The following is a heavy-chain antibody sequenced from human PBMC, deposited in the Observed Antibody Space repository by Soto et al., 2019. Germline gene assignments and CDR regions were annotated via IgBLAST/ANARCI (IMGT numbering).Heavy chain of an antibody. CDR1: GGTFSSYT. CDR3: ARLLVLDYYYGMDV. J-gene: IGHJ6*02. Sequence: QVQLVQSGAEVKKPGSSVKVSCKASGGTFSSYTISWVRQAPGQGLEWMGRIIPILGIANYAQKFQGRVTINADKSTSTAYMELSSLRSEDTAVYYCARLLVLDYYYGMDVWGQGTQVTVSS. D-gene: IGHD6-13*01. V-gene: IGHV1-69*02. CDR2: IIPILGIA.